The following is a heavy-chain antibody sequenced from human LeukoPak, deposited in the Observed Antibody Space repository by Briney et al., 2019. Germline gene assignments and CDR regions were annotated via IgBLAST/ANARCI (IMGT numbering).Heavy chain of an antibody. D-gene: IGHD2-15*01. CDR2: IIPILGIA. V-gene: IGHV1-69*04. CDR1: GGTFSIYA. CDR3: ARAPDLGGGSPLDY. J-gene: IGHJ4*02. Sequence: SVRVSSKASGGTFSIYAISWVRQAPGQGLEWMGRIIPILGIANYAQKFQGRVTITADKSTSTAYMELSSLRSEDTAVYYCARAPDLGGGSPLDYWGQGTLVTVSS.